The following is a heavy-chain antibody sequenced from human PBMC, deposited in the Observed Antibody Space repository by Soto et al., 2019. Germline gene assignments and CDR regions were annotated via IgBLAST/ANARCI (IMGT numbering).Heavy chain of an antibody. J-gene: IGHJ4*02. D-gene: IGHD3-10*01. CDR2: ASGSSEDT. CDR3: AKWAGFGAY. V-gene: IGHV3-23*01. Sequence: QPWGSLRLSCAASGFTVSNYGISWVRQAPGKGLEWVSGASGSSEDTYYADSVKGRFTISRDNSKNTVYLQMNSLRAEDTAVYYCAKWAGFGAYWGQGTLVTVS. CDR1: GFTVSNYG.